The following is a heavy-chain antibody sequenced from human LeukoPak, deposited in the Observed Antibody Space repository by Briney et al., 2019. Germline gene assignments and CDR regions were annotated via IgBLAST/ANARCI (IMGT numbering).Heavy chain of an antibody. CDR1: GFTFSNYP. J-gene: IGHJ6*02. D-gene: IGHD3-10*01. V-gene: IGHV3-49*04. Sequence: GGSLRLSCTTSGFTFSNYPMSWVRQAPGKGLEWLALLGSTAYGGTTKYAASVKGRFTISRDDSKSIAYLQMNSLRAEDTAVYYCAKDRDYGSGYPGYGMDVWGQGTTVTVSS. CDR3: AKDRDYGSGYPGYGMDV. CDR2: LGSTAYGGTT.